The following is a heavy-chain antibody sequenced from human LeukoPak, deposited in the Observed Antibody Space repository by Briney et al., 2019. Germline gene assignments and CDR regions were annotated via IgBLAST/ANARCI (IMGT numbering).Heavy chain of an antibody. CDR2: ISHTGGA. CDR3: ATETECSGGTCYSYGWFDP. D-gene: IGHD2-15*01. Sequence: SETLSLTCTGSGGSVSSGLNNWSWIRQPPGKGLEWNGYISHTGGAIYNPSLSSRVTISVDWSTNQFSLTLGSVTAADTAVYYCATETECSGGTCYSYGWFDPWGQGTQVIVSS. J-gene: IGHJ5*02. V-gene: IGHV4-61*01. CDR1: GGSVSSGLNN.